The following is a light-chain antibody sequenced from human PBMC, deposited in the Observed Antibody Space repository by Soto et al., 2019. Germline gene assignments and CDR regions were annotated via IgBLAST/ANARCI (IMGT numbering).Light chain of an antibody. J-gene: IGKJ2*01. V-gene: IGKV3-11*01. CDR2: DAS. Sequence: EIVLTQSPATLSLSPGERATLSCRASESVSSYLAWYQQKPGQAPRLLIYDASARATGIPARFSGSGSGTDFTLTISRLEPEDFAVYYCQQYGNSPYTFGQGTKVDIK. CDR3: QQYGNSPYT. CDR1: ESVSSY.